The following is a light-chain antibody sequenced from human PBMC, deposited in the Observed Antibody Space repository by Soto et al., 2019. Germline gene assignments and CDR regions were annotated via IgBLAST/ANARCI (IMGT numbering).Light chain of an antibody. CDR2: DVS. V-gene: IGLV2-14*03. CDR1: SSDVGGYNY. Sequence: QSALTQAASVSGSPGQSITISCAGTSSDVGGYNYVSWYQHHPGKAPKLMIYDVSNRPSGVSNRFSGSKSGSTASLTISGPQPEDEADYWCSSYTSSCTLVVFGGGTKLTVL. J-gene: IGLJ2*01. CDR3: SSYTSSCTLVV.